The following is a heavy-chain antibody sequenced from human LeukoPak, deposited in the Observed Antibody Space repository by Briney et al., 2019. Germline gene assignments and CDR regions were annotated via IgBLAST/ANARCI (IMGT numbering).Heavy chain of an antibody. CDR1: GFTFSSYE. V-gene: IGHV3-48*03. J-gene: IGHJ4*02. Sequence: PGGSLRLSCAASGFTFSSYEMNWVRQAPGKGLEWVSYISSSGSTIYYADSVKGRFTISRDNAKNSLYLQMNSLRAEDTAVYYCARMENGGDFDYWGQGTLVTVSS. D-gene: IGHD1-1*01. CDR3: ARMENGGDFDY. CDR2: ISSSGSTI.